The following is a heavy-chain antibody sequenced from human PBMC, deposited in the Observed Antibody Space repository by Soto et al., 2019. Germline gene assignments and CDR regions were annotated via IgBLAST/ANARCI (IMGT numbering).Heavy chain of an antibody. D-gene: IGHD6-25*01. CDR3: TGDASRDGSARCWFDT. J-gene: IGHJ5*02. V-gene: IGHV3-21*01. Sequence: PGGSMRLSCAASGFTFRSFTMNWVRQAPGKGLEWVPTISSNSAYIYYTDALRGRFTISRDNAKNTLHLQMNSLRAEDTALYYCTGDASRDGSARCWFDTWGQGTLVPVSS. CDR1: GFTFRSFT. CDR2: ISSNSAYI.